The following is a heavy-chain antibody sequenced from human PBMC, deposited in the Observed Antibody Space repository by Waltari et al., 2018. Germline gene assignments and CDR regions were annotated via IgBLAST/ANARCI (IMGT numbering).Heavy chain of an antibody. CDR2: WNSDGGDT. J-gene: IGHJ3*02. V-gene: IGHV3-74*01. CDR3: TRDSPSWI. Sequence: EGQLVESGGGLVQPGGSLKLSCAASGFAFSSFWMHWVRQVPGQGLVWVSRWNSDGGDTSYADSVRGRFTVSRDNAKNMVYLQMKSLRAEDTAIYYCTRDSPSWIWGQGTMVSVSS. CDR1: GFAFSSFW.